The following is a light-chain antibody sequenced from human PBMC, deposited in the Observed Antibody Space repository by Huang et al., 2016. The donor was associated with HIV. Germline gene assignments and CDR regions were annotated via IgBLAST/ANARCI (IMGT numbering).Light chain of an antibody. CDR2: GAS. CDR1: QTLGNNY. Sequence: IVLTQSPGSQSLSTGERATLSCRASQTLGNNYLAWYQQKPGQAPRLLMYGASNRATGVSDRISGSGSGTDFTLIISGLEPEDFAVYYCQQYDTSPYTFGQGTKLEIK. J-gene: IGKJ2*01. V-gene: IGKV3-20*01. CDR3: QQYDTSPYT.